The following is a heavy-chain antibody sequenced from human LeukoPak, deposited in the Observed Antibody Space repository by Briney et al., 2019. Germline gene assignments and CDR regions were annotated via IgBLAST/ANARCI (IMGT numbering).Heavy chain of an antibody. CDR2: IYHSGST. V-gene: IGHV4-4*02. D-gene: IGHD6-13*01. CDR3: ARQGYSSSWYWFDP. CDR1: GFTFDDYA. J-gene: IGHJ5*02. Sequence: GSLRLSCAASGFTFDDYAMHWVRQPPGKGLEWIGEIYHSGSTNYNPSLKSRVTISVDKSKNQFSLKLSSVTAADTAVYYCARQGYSSSWYWFDPWGQGTLVTVSS.